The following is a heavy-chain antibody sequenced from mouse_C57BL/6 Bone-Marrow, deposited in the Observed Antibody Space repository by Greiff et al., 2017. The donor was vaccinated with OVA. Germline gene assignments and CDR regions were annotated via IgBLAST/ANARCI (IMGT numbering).Heavy chain of an antibody. CDR1: GYTFTDYY. CDR2: INPNNGGT. CDR3: ARNYYGSSPYYFDY. V-gene: IGHV1-26*01. Sequence: EVKLQQSGPELVKPGASVKISCKASGYTFTDYYMNWVKQSHGKSLEWIGDINPNNGGTSYNQKFKGKATLTVDKSSSTAYMELRSLTSEDSAVYYGARNYYGSSPYYFDYWGQGTTLTVSS. J-gene: IGHJ2*01. D-gene: IGHD1-1*01.